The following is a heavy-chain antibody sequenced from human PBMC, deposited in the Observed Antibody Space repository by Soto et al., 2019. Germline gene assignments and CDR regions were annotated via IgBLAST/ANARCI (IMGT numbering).Heavy chain of an antibody. D-gene: IGHD3-16*01. V-gene: IGHV4-59*01. CDR3: AAAVPAEYVFPHYYMDV. CDR1: GASISSYH. Sequence: QVQLQESGPGLVKPSETLSLTCTVSGASISSYHWSWIRQTPGKGLEWIGYIYYSGSANYNPSLKSRVTFSVDTSKNQVSLKLSSVTAADTGVYYCAAAVPAEYVFPHYYMDVWGKGTTVTVSS. J-gene: IGHJ6*03. CDR2: IYYSGSA.